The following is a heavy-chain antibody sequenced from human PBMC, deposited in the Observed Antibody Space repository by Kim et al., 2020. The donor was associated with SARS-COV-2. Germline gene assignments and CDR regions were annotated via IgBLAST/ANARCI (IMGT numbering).Heavy chain of an antibody. Sequence: SVKVSCKASGGTFSSYAISWVRQAPGQGLEWMGGIIPIFGTANYAQKFQGRVTITADESTSTAYMELSSLRSEDTAVYYCASAYYYDSSGYYGNYYYGMDVWGQGTTVTVSS. CDR2: IIPIFGTA. CDR1: GGTFSSYA. V-gene: IGHV1-69*13. J-gene: IGHJ6*02. D-gene: IGHD3-22*01. CDR3: ASAYYYDSSGYYGNYYYGMDV.